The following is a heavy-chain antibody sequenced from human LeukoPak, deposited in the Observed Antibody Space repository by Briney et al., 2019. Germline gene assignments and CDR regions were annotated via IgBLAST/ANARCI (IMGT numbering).Heavy chain of an antibody. V-gene: IGHV3-30*18. CDR3: AKGRDDILTGMPTGY. D-gene: IGHD3-9*01. CDR1: GFTFSSYG. CDR2: ISYDGSNK. J-gene: IGHJ4*02. Sequence: GGSLRLSCAASGFTFSSYGMHWVRQAPGKGLEWVAVISYDGSNKYYADSVKGRFTISRDNSKNTLYLQMNSLRAEDTAVYYCAKGRDDILTGMPTGYWGQGTLVTVSS.